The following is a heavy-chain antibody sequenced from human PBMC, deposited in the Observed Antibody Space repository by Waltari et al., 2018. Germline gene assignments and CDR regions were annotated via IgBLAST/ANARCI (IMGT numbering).Heavy chain of an antibody. CDR2: TIPIFGAP. J-gene: IGHJ4*01. CDR1: GDTFSSYG. CDR3: AITHHSSSAQPKDTVTPYLDW. D-gene: IGHD5-18*01. V-gene: IGHV1-69*01. Sequence: QVQMVQSGAEVKKPGSSVKVSCKASGDTFSSYGINWVRQAPGQGLEWLGGTIPIFGAPNYSLKFQGRVTMTADESTSTAHMVLTSLRSEDTAVYYCAITHHSSSAQPKDTVTPYLDWWGRGTLVTISS.